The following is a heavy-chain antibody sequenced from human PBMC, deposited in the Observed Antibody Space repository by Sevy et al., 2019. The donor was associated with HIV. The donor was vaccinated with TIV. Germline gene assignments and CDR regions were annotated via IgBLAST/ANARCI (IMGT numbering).Heavy chain of an antibody. Sequence: GGLRLSCVASGFTFSSYNMNWVRQAPGKGLEWVSSISSSSYVYHADSVKGRFTISRDNAKNSLYLQMNSLRAEDTAVYYCAKWDADRRWFFDYWGQGTLVTVSS. CDR2: ISSSSYV. V-gene: IGHV3-21*06. D-gene: IGHD1-26*01. CDR1: GFTFSSYN. J-gene: IGHJ4*02. CDR3: AKWDADRRWFFDY.